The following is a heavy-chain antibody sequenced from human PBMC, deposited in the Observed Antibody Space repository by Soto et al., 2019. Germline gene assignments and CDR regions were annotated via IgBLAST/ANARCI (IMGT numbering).Heavy chain of an antibody. CDR1: GRSLSGDY. J-gene: IGHJ4*02. CDR2: INGNGNT. V-gene: IGHV4-34*01. D-gene: IGHD2-8*01. Sequence: SETLSFTCGVHGRSLSGDYWSWIRRPPGKGLEWIGEINGNGNTNYNPSLKSRVTISADTSKSQFSLKVSSVTAADTAIYYCARNGYYAIDYWGQGILVTVSS. CDR3: ARNGYYAIDY.